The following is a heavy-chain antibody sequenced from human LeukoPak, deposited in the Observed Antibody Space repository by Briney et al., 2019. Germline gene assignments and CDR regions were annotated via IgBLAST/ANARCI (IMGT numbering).Heavy chain of an antibody. CDR3: ARRVWFGESSHWSFDL. CDR2: INHSGST. D-gene: IGHD3-10*01. J-gene: IGHJ2*01. Sequence: SSETLALTCAVYGGSFRGYYWSWIRQPPGKGLEWIGEINHSGSTSYNPYVKSRVTISINTSKNQFTLKLSSVTAADTAVLYCARRVWFGESSHWSFDLWGRGTLVTVSS. CDR1: GGSFRGYY. V-gene: IGHV4-34*01.